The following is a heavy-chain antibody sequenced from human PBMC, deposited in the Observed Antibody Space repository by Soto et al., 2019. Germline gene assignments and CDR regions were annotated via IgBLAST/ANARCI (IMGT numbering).Heavy chain of an antibody. J-gene: IGHJ4*02. D-gene: IGHD3-22*01. CDR2: ISYDGSNK. V-gene: IGHV3-30*18. CDR3: AKLPLVVITTADDY. Sequence: QVQLVESGGGVVQPGRSLRLSCAASGFTFSSYGMHWVRQAPGKGLEWVAVISYDGSNKSYADSVKGRFTISRDNSKNTLYLQMNSLRAEDTAVYYCAKLPLVVITTADDYWGQGTLVTVSS. CDR1: GFTFSSYG.